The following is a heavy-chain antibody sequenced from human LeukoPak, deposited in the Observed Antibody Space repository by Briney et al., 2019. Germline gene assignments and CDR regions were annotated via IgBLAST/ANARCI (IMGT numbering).Heavy chain of an antibody. CDR3: ARDGARQFGSYWFDP. CDR2: ISSSSSYI. D-gene: IGHD3-10*01. CDR1: GFTFSSYS. Sequence: PGGSLRLSCAASGFTFSSYSMNWVRQAPGKGLEWVSSISSSSSYIYYADSVKGRFTISRDNAKNSLYLQMNSLRAEDTAVYYCARDGARQFGSYWFDPWGQGTLVTVSS. V-gene: IGHV3-21*01. J-gene: IGHJ5*02.